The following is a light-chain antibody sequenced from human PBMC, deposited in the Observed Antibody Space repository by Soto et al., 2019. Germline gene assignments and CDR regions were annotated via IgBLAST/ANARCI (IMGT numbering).Light chain of an antibody. CDR1: QVVRSDY. CDR2: GAS. J-gene: IGKJ4*01. V-gene: IGKV3-20*01. CDR3: QQYDASPP. Sequence: VLTQSPGTLSLSPGERATLSCRASQVVRSDYLAWYQQKPGQAPRLLMYGASSRATGTPDRFTGSGSGTDFTLTISKLEPEDLAVYFCQQYDASPPFGGGTKVEIK.